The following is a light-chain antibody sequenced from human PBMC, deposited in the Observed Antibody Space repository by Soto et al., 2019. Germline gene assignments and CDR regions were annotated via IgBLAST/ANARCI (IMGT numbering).Light chain of an antibody. Sequence: DIQMTQSPSTLSASVGDRVTITCRACQTISTLLAWYQQRPGKAPNLLIYKASSLESGVPSRFSGSGSGTEFTLTVSSLQPDDFATYFCQQYSTYPWTFGQGTKVEVK. V-gene: IGKV1-5*03. J-gene: IGKJ1*01. CDR3: QQYSTYPWT. CDR1: QTISTL. CDR2: KAS.